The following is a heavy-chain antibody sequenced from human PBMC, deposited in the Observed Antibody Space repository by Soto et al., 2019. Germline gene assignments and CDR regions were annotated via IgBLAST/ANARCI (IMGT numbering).Heavy chain of an antibody. D-gene: IGHD3-10*01. CDR2: IIPIFGTA. CDR3: AREQEVRGVMGTGSYAFDI. Sequence: ASVKVSCKASGGTFSSYAISWARQAPGQGLEWMGGIIPIFGTANYAQKFQGRVTITADKSTSTAYMELSSLRSEDTAVYYCAREQEVRGVMGTGSYAFDIWGQGTMVTVSS. CDR1: GGTFSSYA. J-gene: IGHJ3*02. V-gene: IGHV1-69*06.